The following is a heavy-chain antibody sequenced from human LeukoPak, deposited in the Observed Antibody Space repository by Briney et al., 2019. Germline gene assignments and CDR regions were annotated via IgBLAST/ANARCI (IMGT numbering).Heavy chain of an antibody. J-gene: IGHJ5*02. D-gene: IGHD3-3*01. CDR3: ARDSWIFGSWGWFDP. CDR1: GFTFSSYA. CDR2: ISGNGGST. Sequence: PGGSLRLSCEASGFTFSSYAMSWVRQAPGKGLEWVSAISGNGGSTFYADSVKGRFTISRDNSKNTLYLQMNSLRAEDTAVYYCARDSWIFGSWGWFDPWGQGTLVTVSS. V-gene: IGHV3-23*01.